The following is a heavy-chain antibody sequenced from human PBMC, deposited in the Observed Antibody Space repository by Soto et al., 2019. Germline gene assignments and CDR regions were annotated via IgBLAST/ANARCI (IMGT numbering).Heavy chain of an antibody. CDR1: GGSIRSSGYH. J-gene: IGHJ4*02. CDR3: ARSSTSANYFDY. CDR2: IYYGGST. Sequence: PSETLSLTCTVSGGSIRSSGYHWGWIRQPPGKGLELIGSIYYGGSTYYNPSLKSRVTISVDTSKNQFSLKLSSVTAADTAVYYCARSSTSANYFDYWGQGTLVTVSS. D-gene: IGHD2-2*01. V-gene: IGHV4-39*07.